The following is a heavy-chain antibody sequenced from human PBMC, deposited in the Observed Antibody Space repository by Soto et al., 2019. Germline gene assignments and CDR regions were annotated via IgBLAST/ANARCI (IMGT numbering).Heavy chain of an antibody. CDR1: GGSISSGGYS. CDR2: IYHSGST. V-gene: IGHV4-30-2*01. Sequence: QLQLQESGSGLVKPSQTLSLTCAVSGGSISSGGYSWSWMRQPPGKGLEWIGYIYHSGSTYYNPSLKSRGTISVDRSKNQFSLKLSSVTAADTAVYYCARAGGLGAVAVDYWGQGTLVTVSS. J-gene: IGHJ4*02. CDR3: ARAGGLGAVAVDY. D-gene: IGHD6-19*01.